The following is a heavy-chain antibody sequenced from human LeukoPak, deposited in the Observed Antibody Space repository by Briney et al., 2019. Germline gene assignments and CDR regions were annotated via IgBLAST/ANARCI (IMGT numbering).Heavy chain of an antibody. D-gene: IGHD6-13*01. J-gene: IGHJ4*02. Sequence: PSETLSLTCTVSGGSISSYYWSWIRQPPGKGLEWIGYIYYGGSTNYNPSLKSRVTISVDTSKNQFSLKLSSVTAADTAVYYCARLVYSSSWYQGPYFDYWGQGTLVTVSS. CDR1: GGSISSYY. V-gene: IGHV4-59*08. CDR3: ARLVYSSSWYQGPYFDY. CDR2: IYYGGST.